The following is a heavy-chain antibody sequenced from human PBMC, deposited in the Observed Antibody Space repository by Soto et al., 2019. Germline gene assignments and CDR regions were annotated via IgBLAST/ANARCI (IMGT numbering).Heavy chain of an antibody. J-gene: IGHJ6*03. CDR2: INHSGST. V-gene: IGHV4-34*01. CDR3: ARGLLTMVRGVIISVYHYYYYMVV. D-gene: IGHD3-10*01. CDR1: GGSFSGYY. Sequence: SETLSLTCAVYGGSFSGYYWSWIRQPPGKGLEWIGEINHSGSTNYNPSLKSRVTISVDTSKNQFSLKLSSVTAADTAVYYCARGLLTMVRGVIISVYHYYYYMVVWGKGTTVTVSS.